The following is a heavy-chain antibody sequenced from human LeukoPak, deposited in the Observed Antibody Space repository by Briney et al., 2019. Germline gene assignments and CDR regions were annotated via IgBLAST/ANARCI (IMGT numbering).Heavy chain of an antibody. Sequence: GVSLRLSCAASGITVSTNYLSWVRQAPGKGLEWVSVLYSRGNTKYPESVRGRFTISRDSLKNTLYLQMHSLRGEDTAVYYCARPGSASGYWVHWGQGTLVTVSS. J-gene: IGHJ4*02. V-gene: IGHV3-53*01. CDR2: LYSRGNT. CDR3: ARPGSASGYWVH. D-gene: IGHD3-3*01. CDR1: GITVSTNY.